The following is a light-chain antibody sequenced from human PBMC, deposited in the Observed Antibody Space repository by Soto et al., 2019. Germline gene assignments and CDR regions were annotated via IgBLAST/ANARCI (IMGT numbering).Light chain of an antibody. V-gene: IGKV3-15*01. CDR1: QSVASN. CDR3: QQYNNWPRT. J-gene: IGKJ1*01. Sequence: EIVMTQSPVTLSLSPGDRATLSCRASQSVASNLAWFQQKPGQAPRLLVYGASASATGIPARFIGSGSGTEFTITISSLQSEDFAVYYCQQYNNWPRTFGQGTKAEIK. CDR2: GAS.